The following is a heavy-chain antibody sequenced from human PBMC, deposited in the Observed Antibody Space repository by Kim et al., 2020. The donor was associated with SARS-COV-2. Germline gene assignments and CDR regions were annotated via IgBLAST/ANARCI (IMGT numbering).Heavy chain of an antibody. V-gene: IGHV4-59*08. J-gene: IGHJ5*02. CDR3: SRNGDDFGSGDFDP. CDR1: GGSISTYH. Sequence: SETLSLTCTVSGGSISTYHWTWIRQPPGKGLEWIGYVSYSGSTNYNPSLKNRVTISIDTSRNQFSLKLSSLTAADTAVYYCSRNGDDFGSGDFDPWGQGTLVTVSS. D-gene: IGHD3-10*01. CDR2: VSYSGST.